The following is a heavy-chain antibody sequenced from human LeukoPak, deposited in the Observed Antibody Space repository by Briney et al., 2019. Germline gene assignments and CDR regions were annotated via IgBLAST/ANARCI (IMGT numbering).Heavy chain of an antibody. Sequence: SETLSLTCTVSGGSISSYYWSWIRQPPGKGLEWIGYIYYSGSTYCNPSLKSRVTISVDTSKNQFSLKLSPVTAADTAVYYCARGLEGYYYGSGSYYSRFDYWGQGTLVTVSS. J-gene: IGHJ4*02. CDR3: ARGLEGYYYGSGSYYSRFDY. CDR2: IYYSGST. CDR1: GGSISSYY. D-gene: IGHD3-10*01. V-gene: IGHV4-59*08.